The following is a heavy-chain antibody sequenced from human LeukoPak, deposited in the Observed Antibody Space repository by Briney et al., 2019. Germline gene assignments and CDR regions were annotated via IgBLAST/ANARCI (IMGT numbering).Heavy chain of an antibody. V-gene: IGHV3-23*01. J-gene: IGHJ4*02. Sequence: QSGGSLRLSCAASGFTFSNYAMNWVRQAPGKGLEWVSSISGSGSSTYYADSVKGRFTISRDNSKNTLFLQMNILRAEDTAVYHCAKDVVSGWYGSFHYWGQGNLVTVSS. CDR2: ISGSGSST. CDR1: GFTFSNYA. CDR3: AKDVVSGWYGSFHY. D-gene: IGHD6-19*01.